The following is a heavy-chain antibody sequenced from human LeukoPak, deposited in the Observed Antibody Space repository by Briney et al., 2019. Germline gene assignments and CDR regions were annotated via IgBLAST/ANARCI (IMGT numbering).Heavy chain of an antibody. J-gene: IGHJ5*02. CDR3: ARVGWWIKNRAYSSSAP. CDR2: IYYSGST. D-gene: IGHD6-6*01. CDR1: GGSISSGDYY. Sequence: PSETLSLTCTVSGGSISSGDYYWSWIRQPPGKGLEWIGYIYYSGSTYYNPSLKSRVTISVDTSKNQFSLKLSSVTAADTAVYYCARVGWWIKNRAYSSSAPWGQGTLVTVSS. V-gene: IGHV4-30-4*01.